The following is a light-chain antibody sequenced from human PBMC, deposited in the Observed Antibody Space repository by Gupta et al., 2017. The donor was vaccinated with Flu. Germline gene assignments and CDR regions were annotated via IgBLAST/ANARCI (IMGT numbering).Light chain of an antibody. Sequence: QSALTQPRSVSGSLGQSVTISCTGTSSDVGGYNYVSWHQKHPGKAPKVMIYDVSQRPSGVPDRFSGSKSGNTASLTISGLQAEDEADYYCCSYAGSYTLVFGGGTKLTVL. CDR2: DVS. J-gene: IGLJ2*01. CDR1: SSDVGGYNY. V-gene: IGLV2-11*01. CDR3: CSYAGSYTLV.